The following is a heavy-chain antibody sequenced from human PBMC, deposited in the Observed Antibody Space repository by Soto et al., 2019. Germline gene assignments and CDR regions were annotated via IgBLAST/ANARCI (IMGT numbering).Heavy chain of an antibody. CDR3: AKDPGSQTYYYYMDV. J-gene: IGHJ6*03. Sequence: GGSLRLSCAASGFTFDDYAIHWVRPAPGKGLEWVSGISWNSGSIGYADSVKGRFTISRDNAKNSLYLQMNSLRAEDTALYYCAKDPGSQTYYYYMDVWGKGTTVTVSS. V-gene: IGHV3-9*01. CDR1: GFTFDDYA. CDR2: ISWNSGSI.